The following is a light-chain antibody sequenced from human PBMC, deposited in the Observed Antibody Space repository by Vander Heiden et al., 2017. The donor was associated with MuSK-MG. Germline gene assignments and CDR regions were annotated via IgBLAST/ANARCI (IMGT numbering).Light chain of an antibody. V-gene: IGLV2-23*03. J-gene: IGLJ1*01. CDR1: SSDVGSYNL. CDR3: CSYAGSSTFV. CDR2: EGS. Sequence: QSALTQPASVSGPPVQSITISCTGTSSDVGSYNLVSWYQQHPGKAPKLMIYEGSKRPSGVSNRFSGSKSGNAASLTISGLQAEDEADYYCCSYAGSSTFVFGTGTKVTVL.